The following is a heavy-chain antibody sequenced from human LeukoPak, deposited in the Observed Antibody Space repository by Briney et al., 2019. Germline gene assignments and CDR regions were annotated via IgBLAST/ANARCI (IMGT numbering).Heavy chain of an antibody. J-gene: IGHJ4*02. CDR1: GGSISNSF. V-gene: IGHV4-59*01. Sequence: SETLSLTCTVSGGSISNSFWGWIRQSPGKGLEWIAYIYYTGNTKYNPSLKSRVTISVDTSKNQFSLRLTSVIADDTAVYYCARDSGSSPTFDYWGQGTLVTVSS. D-gene: IGHD1-26*01. CDR3: ARDSGSSPTFDY. CDR2: IYYTGNT.